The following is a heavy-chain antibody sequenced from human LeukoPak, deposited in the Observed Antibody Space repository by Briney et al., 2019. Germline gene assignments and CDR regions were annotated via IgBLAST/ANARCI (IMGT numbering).Heavy chain of an antibody. CDR1: GGSISSYY. V-gene: IGHV4-4*07. Sequence: SETLSLTCTVSGGSISSYYWSWIRQPAGKGLEWIGRIYTSGSTNYNPSLKSRVTMSVDTSKNQFSLKLSSVTAADTAVCYCARGDIAAAGSSYYYYYMDVWGKGTTVTVS. J-gene: IGHJ6*03. CDR2: IYTSGST. D-gene: IGHD6-13*01. CDR3: ARGDIAAAGSSYYYYYMDV.